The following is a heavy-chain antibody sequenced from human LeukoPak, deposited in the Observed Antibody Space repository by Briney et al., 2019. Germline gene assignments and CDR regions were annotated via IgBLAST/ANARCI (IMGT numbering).Heavy chain of an antibody. CDR1: GGSLSGYY. CDR2: NNDSGTT. J-gene: IGHJ3*02. D-gene: IGHD2-15*01. CDR3: ARFPCSGDSCYSGIRAFDI. Sequence: PSETLSLTCAVYGGSLSGYYWNWIRQSPGKVLEWIGENNDSGTTNYNPSLKSRATISIDRSRKQFSLRLSSVTAADTAVYYCARFPCSGDSCYSGIRAFDIWGQGTTVIVSS. V-gene: IGHV4-34*01.